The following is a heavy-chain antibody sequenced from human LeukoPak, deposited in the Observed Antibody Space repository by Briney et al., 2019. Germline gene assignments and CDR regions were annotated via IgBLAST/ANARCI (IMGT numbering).Heavy chain of an antibody. Sequence: GASAKVSCKASGGTFSSYAISWGRHAPGQRLEWMGGIIPIFGTANYAQKFQGRVTITADKSTSTAYMELSSLRSEDTAVYYCASQPAAVNNWCDPGGQGTLVTVSS. CDR1: GGTFSSYA. CDR3: ASQPAAVNNWCDP. V-gene: IGHV1-69*06. D-gene: IGHD2-2*01. J-gene: IGHJ5*02. CDR2: IIPIFGTA.